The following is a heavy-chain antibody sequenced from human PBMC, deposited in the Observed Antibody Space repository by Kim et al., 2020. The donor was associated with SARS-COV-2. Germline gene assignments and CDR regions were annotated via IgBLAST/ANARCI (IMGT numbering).Heavy chain of an antibody. Sequence: ASVKVSCKASGYTFTGYYMHWVRQAPGQGLEWMGWINPNSGGTNYAQKFQGRVTMTRDTSISTAYMELSRLRSDDTAVYYCARGTWSGYFTFERHFDYWGQGTLVTVSS. D-gene: IGHD3-3*01. J-gene: IGHJ4*02. V-gene: IGHV1-2*02. CDR2: INPNSGGT. CDR1: GYTFTGYY. CDR3: ARGTWSGYFTFERHFDY.